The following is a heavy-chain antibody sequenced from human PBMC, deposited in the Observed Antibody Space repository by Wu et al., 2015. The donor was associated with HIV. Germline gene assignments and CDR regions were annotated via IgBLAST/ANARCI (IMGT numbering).Heavy chain of an antibody. D-gene: IGHD2-2*01. Sequence: QVQLVQSGAEVKKPGSSVKVSCKASGDTFSSFAISWVRQAPGEGLEWMGGIIPNFGTANYAQKFQGRVTITADESTSTVYMELNSLRSEDTAVYYCAREARDIVVVSGARIAATQTAYMDVWGKGTTVTVSS. V-gene: IGHV1-69*12. J-gene: IGHJ6*03. CDR1: GDTFSSFA. CDR2: IIPNFGTA. CDR3: AREARDIVVVSGARIAATQTAYMDV.